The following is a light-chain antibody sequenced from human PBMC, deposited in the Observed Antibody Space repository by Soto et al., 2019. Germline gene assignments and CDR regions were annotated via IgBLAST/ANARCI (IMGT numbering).Light chain of an antibody. CDR1: SSNIESNY. CDR3: GAWDISLSAYV. Sequence: QSVLTQPPSLSAAPGQKVTISCSGRSSNIESNYVSWFQQPPGTAPNLLIYENNKRPSGIPDRFSASKSVTSATLVITGLQTGDAADYFCGAWDISLSAYVFGTGTKVTVL. V-gene: IGLV1-51*02. J-gene: IGLJ1*01. CDR2: ENN.